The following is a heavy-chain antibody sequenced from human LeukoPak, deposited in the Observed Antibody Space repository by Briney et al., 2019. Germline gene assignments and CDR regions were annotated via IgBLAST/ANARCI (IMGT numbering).Heavy chain of an antibody. CDR2: IHYSGST. V-gene: IGHV4-38-2*01. CDR3: ARWYYYDSSGDAFDI. J-gene: IGHJ3*02. Sequence: PSVTLSLTCAVSGYSISSAFYWGWIRQSPGKGLEWIGTIHYSGSTSYNPSLKSRVTISVDTSKNQFSLKLRSVTAADTAVYYCARWYYYDSSGDAFDIWGQGTMVTVSS. D-gene: IGHD3-22*01. CDR1: GYSISSAFY.